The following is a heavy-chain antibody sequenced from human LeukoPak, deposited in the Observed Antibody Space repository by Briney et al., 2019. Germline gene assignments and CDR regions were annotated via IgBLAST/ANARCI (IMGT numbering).Heavy chain of an antibody. CDR1: GFTFSSYA. CDR3: ARTYYYDSSGYLDY. CDR2: IWYDGSNK. V-gene: IGHV3-33*08. D-gene: IGHD3-22*01. J-gene: IGHJ4*02. Sequence: GGSLRLSCAASGFTFSSYAMHWVRQAPGKGLEWVAVIWYDGSNKYYADSVKGRFTISRDNSKNTLYLQMNSLRAEDTAVYYCARTYYYDSSGYLDYWGQGTLVTVSS.